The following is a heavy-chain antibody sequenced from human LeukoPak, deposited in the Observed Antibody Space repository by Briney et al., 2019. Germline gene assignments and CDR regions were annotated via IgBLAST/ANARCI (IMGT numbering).Heavy chain of an antibody. J-gene: IGHJ3*02. CDR3: ARGRKYQLLSPADAFDI. D-gene: IGHD2-2*01. CDR2: MNPNSGNT. CDR1: GYTFTGYD. V-gene: IGHV1-8*03. Sequence: ASVKVSCKASGYTFTGYDINWVRQATGQGLEWMGWMNPNSGNTGYAQKFQGRVTITRNTSISTAYMELSSLRSEDTAVYYCARGRKYQLLSPADAFDIWGQGTMVTVSS.